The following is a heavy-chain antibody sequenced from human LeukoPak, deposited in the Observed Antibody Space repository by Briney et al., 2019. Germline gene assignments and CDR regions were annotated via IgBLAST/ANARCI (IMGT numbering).Heavy chain of an antibody. Sequence: SQTLSLTCTVSGGSISSGDYYWSWIRQPPGKGPEWIGYIYYSGSTYYNPSLKSRVTISVDTSKNQFSLKLSSVTAADTAVYYCARDLLNEGNHLDYWGQGTLVTVSS. J-gene: IGHJ4*02. CDR3: ARDLLNEGNHLDY. D-gene: IGHD4-23*01. CDR2: IYYSGST. V-gene: IGHV4-30-4*01. CDR1: GGSISSGDYY.